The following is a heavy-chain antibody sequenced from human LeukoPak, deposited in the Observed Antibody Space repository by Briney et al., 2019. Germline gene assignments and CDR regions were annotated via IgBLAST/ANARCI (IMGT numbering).Heavy chain of an antibody. Sequence: KTSETLSLTCTVSGGSISSYCWNWIRQPPGKGLEWIGYIYYSGSTNYNPSLKSRVTISVDTSKNQFSLKLSSVTAADAAVYYCARDYYDTSGYPLRYFDYWGQGTLVTVSS. CDR3: ARDYYDTSGYPLRYFDY. J-gene: IGHJ4*02. CDR2: IYYSGST. CDR1: GGSISSYC. D-gene: IGHD3-22*01. V-gene: IGHV4-59*01.